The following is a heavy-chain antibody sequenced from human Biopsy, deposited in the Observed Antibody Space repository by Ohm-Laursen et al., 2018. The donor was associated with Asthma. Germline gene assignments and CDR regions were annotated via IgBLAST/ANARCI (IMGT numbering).Heavy chain of an antibody. V-gene: IGHV1-69*04. J-gene: IGHJ4*02. CDR1: GGSFSNFA. D-gene: IGHD3-22*01. Sequence: ASVKVSCKASGGSFSNFAFSWVRQAPGHGLEWMGTILTKFDITSYAEKFQGRVTITADKPTSTTYMELSRLRSEDTAVYYCARSYDTDSYPVLVLDYWGQGTLVTVSS. CDR2: ILTKFDIT. CDR3: ARSYDTDSYPVLVLDY.